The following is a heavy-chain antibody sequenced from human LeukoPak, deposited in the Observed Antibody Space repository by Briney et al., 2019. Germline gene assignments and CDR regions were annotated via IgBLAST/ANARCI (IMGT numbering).Heavy chain of an antibody. Sequence: PGRSLRLSCAGSGFTFSSCAMHWVRQAPGKGLEWVAVVSYGGNNQYYGDSVKGRFTISRDNSKNTLYLQMNSLRTEDTALYYCARGQHRVTYSDDAFDIWGQGTMVTVSS. CDR2: VSYGGNNQ. CDR1: GFTFSSCA. V-gene: IGHV3-30*04. J-gene: IGHJ3*02. CDR3: ARGQHRVTYSDDAFDI. D-gene: IGHD4-11*01.